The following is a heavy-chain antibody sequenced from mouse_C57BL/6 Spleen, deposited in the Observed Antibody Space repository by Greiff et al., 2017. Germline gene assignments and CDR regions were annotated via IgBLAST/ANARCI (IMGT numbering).Heavy chain of an antibody. D-gene: IGHD2-5*01. CDR1: GFTFSSYA. CDR3: AREEDYSIPFAY. V-gene: IGHV5-4*01. Sequence: EVKVVESGGGLVKPGGSLKLSCAASGFTFSSYAMSWVRQTPEKRLEWVATISDGGSYTYYPDSVKGRFTISRDNAKNNLYLQMSNLKSEDTAMYYDAREEDYSIPFAYRGQSALVTVAA. J-gene: IGHJ3*01. CDR2: ISDGGSYT.